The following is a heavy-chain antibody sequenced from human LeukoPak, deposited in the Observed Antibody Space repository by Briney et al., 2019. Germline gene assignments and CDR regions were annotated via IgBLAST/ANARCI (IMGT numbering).Heavy chain of an antibody. CDR1: GFTFSYFG. Sequence: GGSLRLSCVAPGFTFSYFGMHWVRQAPGKGLEWVAFIRYDGSSEYYAESVKGRFTISRDNSKNTLYLQMNSLRVEDTAAYYCAKIEGKYQLANIPDSWGQGTLVTVSS. V-gene: IGHV3-30*02. D-gene: IGHD2-2*01. CDR2: IRYDGSSE. CDR3: AKIEGKYQLANIPDS. J-gene: IGHJ4*02.